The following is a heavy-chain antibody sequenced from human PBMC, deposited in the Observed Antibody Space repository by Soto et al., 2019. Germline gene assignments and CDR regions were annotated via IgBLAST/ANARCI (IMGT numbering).Heavy chain of an antibody. D-gene: IGHD2-15*01. J-gene: IGHJ3*02. V-gene: IGHV3-9*01. CDR1: GFTFDDYA. CDR2: ISWNSGSI. Sequence: EVQLVESGGGLVQPGRSLRLSCAASGFTFDDYAMHWVRQAPVKGLEWVSGISWNSGSIGYADSVKGRFTISRDNAKNSLYLQMNSLRAEDTALYYCAKTSLVGGSCCAGAFDIWGQGTMVTVSS. CDR3: AKTSLVGGSCCAGAFDI.